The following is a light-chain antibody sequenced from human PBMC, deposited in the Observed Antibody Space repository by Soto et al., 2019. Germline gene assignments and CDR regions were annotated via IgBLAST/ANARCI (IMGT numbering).Light chain of an antibody. V-gene: IGKV1-39*01. Sequence: DIRMTQSPSSVSASVGDIFTITLRASQSISSFLNWYRQKPGQAPELLIYAASSLQSGVPSRFSGSESGTEFTLTITSLQPEDFATYYCQQSYSPPRTFGQGTKVDIK. CDR2: AAS. CDR3: QQSYSPPRT. J-gene: IGKJ1*01. CDR1: QSISSF.